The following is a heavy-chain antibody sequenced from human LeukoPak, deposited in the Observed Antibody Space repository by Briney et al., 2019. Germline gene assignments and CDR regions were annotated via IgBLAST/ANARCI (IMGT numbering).Heavy chain of an antibody. J-gene: IGHJ4*02. CDR1: GFTFSTFA. Sequence: GGSLRLSCAASGFTFSTFAMRWVRQAPGKGLEWVSYISSSGTTIYYADSVKGRFTVSRDNAKNSLYPQMNSLRAEDTAVYYCARFTTGTTCDYWGQGTLVTVSS. D-gene: IGHD1-1*01. V-gene: IGHV3-48*03. CDR2: ISSSGTTI. CDR3: ARFTTGTTCDY.